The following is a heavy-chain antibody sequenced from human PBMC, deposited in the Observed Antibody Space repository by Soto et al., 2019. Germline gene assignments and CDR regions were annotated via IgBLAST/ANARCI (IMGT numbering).Heavy chain of an antibody. J-gene: IGHJ4*02. D-gene: IGHD5-12*01. Sequence: QVVLVESGRGVVQPGTSLRLSCAASGFVFSDYGLHWIRQTPGKGLEWLTFISFDGEDSYYADSVKGRFAISRDTSTNTLYLQMNSLRPEDTAVYFCARTEHGYNAFDFWGRGTLVTVSS. CDR2: ISFDGEDS. V-gene: IGHV3-30*09. CDR3: ARTEHGYNAFDF. CDR1: GFVFSDYG.